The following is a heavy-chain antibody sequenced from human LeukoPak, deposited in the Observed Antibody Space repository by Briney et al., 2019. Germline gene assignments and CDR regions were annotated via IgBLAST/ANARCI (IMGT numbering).Heavy chain of an antibody. D-gene: IGHD6-6*01. CDR2: ISYDGSNK. J-gene: IGHJ4*02. CDR1: GFTFSSYA. V-gene: IGHV3-30-3*01. Sequence: PGGSLRLSCAASGFTFSSYAMHWVRQAPGKGLEWVAVISYDGSNKYYADSVKGRFTISRDNSKNTLYLQMNSLRAEDTAVYYCARGPYSSSSKDFDYWGQGTLVTVSS. CDR3: ARGPYSSSSKDFDY.